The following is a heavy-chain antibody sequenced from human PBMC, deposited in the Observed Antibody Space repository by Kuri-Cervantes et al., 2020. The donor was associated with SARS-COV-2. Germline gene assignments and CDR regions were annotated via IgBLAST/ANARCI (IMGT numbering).Heavy chain of an antibody. CDR2: IIPILGIA. D-gene: IGHD6-13*01. V-gene: IGHV1-69*10. Sequence: SVKVSCKASGGTFSSYAISWVRQAPGQGLEWMGGIIPILGIANYAQKFQGRVTITADKSTSTAYMELSSLRSDDTAVYYCARQLARVGFDYWGQGTLVTVSS. CDR3: ARQLARVGFDY. J-gene: IGHJ4*02. CDR1: GGTFSSYA.